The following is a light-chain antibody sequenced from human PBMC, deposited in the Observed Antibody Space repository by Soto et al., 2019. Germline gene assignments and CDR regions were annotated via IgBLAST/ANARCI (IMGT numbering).Light chain of an antibody. CDR1: TVGEKF. CDR2: EDK. CDR3: QTWDNSTVV. Sequence: SYELTQPPSVSVSPGQTARITCSGPTVGEKFASWYQQKPGQSPVVVIYEDKKRPSAIPERFSGSNSGNTATLTISGTETMDEADYYCQTWDNSTVVFGGGTKVTVL. V-gene: IGLV3-1*01. J-gene: IGLJ2*01.